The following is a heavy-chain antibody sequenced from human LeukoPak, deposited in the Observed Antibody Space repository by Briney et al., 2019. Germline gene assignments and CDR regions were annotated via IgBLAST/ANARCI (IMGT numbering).Heavy chain of an antibody. CDR3: ARGARYFDWLPDDF. Sequence: ASVKVSCKASGYTFTGYYMHWVRQAPGQGLEWMGWINPNSGGTIYAHQFRGRVTMTRDTSITTAYMELSRLRSDDTAVYYCARGARYFDWLPDDFWGQGTLVTVSS. V-gene: IGHV1-2*02. CDR2: INPNSGGT. CDR1: GYTFTGYY. J-gene: IGHJ4*02. D-gene: IGHD3-9*01.